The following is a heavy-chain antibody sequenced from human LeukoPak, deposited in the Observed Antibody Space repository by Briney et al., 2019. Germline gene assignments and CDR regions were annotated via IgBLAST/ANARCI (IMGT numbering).Heavy chain of an antibody. CDR3: AKDSSSSNYYYGLDV. CDR1: GFTFSNYV. CDR2: ISGSGSNT. V-gene: IGHV3-23*01. Sequence: GGSLRLSCAAPGFTFSNYVMGWVRQAPGKGLEWVSSISGSGSNTNYADSVKGRFTISRDNSKNTLYLQMNSLRAEDTALYFCAKDSSSSNYYYGLDVWGQGTTVTVSS. J-gene: IGHJ6*02. D-gene: IGHD6-6*01.